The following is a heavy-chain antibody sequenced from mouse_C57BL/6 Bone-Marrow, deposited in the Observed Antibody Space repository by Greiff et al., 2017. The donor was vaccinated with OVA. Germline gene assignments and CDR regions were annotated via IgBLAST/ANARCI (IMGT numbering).Heavy chain of an antibody. Sequence: EVQRVESGPELVKPGASVKIPCKASGYTFTDYNMDWVKQSHGKSLEWIGDINPNNGGTIYNQKFKGKATLTVDKSSSTAYMELRSLTSEDTAVYYCARDSSGYVGWFAYWGQGTLVTVSA. CDR2: INPNNGGT. V-gene: IGHV1-18*01. CDR3: ARDSSGYVGWFAY. J-gene: IGHJ3*01. D-gene: IGHD3-2*02. CDR1: GYTFTDYN.